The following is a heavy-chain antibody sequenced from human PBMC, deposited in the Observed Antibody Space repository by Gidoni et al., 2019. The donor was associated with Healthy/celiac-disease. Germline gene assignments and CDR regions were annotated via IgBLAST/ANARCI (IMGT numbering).Heavy chain of an antibody. CDR1: GGSISSYY. D-gene: IGHD6-19*01. CDR3: ARDSSIAVAAPPDY. Sequence: QVQLQESGPGLVKPSETLSLTCTVSGGSISSYYWSWIRQPPGKGLEWIGYIYYSGSTNYNPSLKSRVTISVDTSKNQFSLKLSSVTAADTAVYYCARDSSIAVAAPPDYWGQGTLVTVSS. V-gene: IGHV4-59*01. J-gene: IGHJ4*02. CDR2: IYYSGST.